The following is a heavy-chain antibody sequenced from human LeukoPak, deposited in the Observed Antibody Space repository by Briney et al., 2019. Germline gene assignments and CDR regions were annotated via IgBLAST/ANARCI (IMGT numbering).Heavy chain of an antibody. J-gene: IGHJ3*02. CDR2: VRYDGSRK. D-gene: IGHD4/OR15-4a*01. Sequence: GGSLRLSCAASGFIFSSYGMHWVRQAPDKGLEWVAFVRYDGSRKYYADSVKGRFTISRDNSKNTLYLQMNSLRAEDTAMYYCAKVSLNMVNDAFDIWGQGTMVSVSS. CDR1: GFIFSSYG. V-gene: IGHV3-30*02. CDR3: AKVSLNMVNDAFDI.